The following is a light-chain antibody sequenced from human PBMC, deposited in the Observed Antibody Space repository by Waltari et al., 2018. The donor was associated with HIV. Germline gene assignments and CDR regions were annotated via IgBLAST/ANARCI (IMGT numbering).Light chain of an antibody. J-gene: IGLJ2*01. CDR2: EIS. Sequence: QSAPTQPASVSGSPGQSITISCHNIAHLTYVSWYQQYPGKAPKLLIYEISNRPPGISSRFSGSKSGDTASLTISGLQADDEADYFCTKYTSTNVLILFGGGTKVTVL. V-gene: IGLV2-14*03. CDR3: TKYTSTNVLIL. CDR1: IAHLTY.